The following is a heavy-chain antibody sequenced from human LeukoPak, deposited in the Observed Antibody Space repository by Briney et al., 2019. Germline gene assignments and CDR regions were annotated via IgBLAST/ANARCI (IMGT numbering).Heavy chain of an antibody. CDR1: GYTFTSSD. Sequence: ASVKVSCKASGYTFTSSDMHWVRQAPGQGLEWMGIINPSGGSTSYAQNFQGRITMTRDTSTSTVYMELSSLRSEDTAVYYCARRDSSGYYYFDYWGQGTLVTISS. D-gene: IGHD3-22*01. V-gene: IGHV1-46*01. CDR3: ARRDSSGYYYFDY. CDR2: INPSGGST. J-gene: IGHJ4*02.